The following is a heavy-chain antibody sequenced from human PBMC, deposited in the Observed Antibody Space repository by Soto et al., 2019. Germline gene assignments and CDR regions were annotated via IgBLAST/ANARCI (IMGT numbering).Heavy chain of an antibody. V-gene: IGHV1-69*01. CDR3: AKVRYSSPMGYYYGMDV. D-gene: IGHD6-19*01. J-gene: IGHJ6*02. CDR1: RVAFSKFI. Sequence: QAQLEQSGGEVKKPGSSVQVSCKASRVAFSKFIVTWVRQAPGLGLEWVGGIIPIFGTANYAQKFQGRVTITADESTSTSYMEVNNLRSEDTAVYYCAKVRYSSPMGYYYGMDVLGQGTTVTVSS. CDR2: IIPIFGTA.